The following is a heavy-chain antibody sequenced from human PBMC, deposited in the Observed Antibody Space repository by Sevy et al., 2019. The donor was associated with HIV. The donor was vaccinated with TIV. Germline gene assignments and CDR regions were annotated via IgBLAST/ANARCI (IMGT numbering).Heavy chain of an antibody. V-gene: IGHV3-49*03. CDR1: GFNFGDYP. J-gene: IGHJ5*02. CDR3: SKGGSGTGWFDP. D-gene: IGHD3-10*01. CDR2: IRSKASGGTT. Sequence: GRSLRLSCRASGFNFGDYPMSWFRQAPGKGLAWVGFIRSKASGGTTQYAASVKGSFTISRDDSESSAYLQMNSLKIEDTAVYYCSKGGSGTGWFDPWGQGTLVTVSS.